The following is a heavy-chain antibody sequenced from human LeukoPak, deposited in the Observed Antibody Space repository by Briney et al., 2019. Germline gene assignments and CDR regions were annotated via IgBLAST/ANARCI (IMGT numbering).Heavy chain of an antibody. J-gene: IGHJ3*02. CDR2: ISSSSRTI. Sequence: PGGSLRPSCAASGFTFSSYSMNWVRQAPGKGLEWVSYISSSSRTIYYADSVKGRFTISRDNAKNSLYLQMNSLRAEDTAVYYCARDLWEWELLNAFDIWGQGTMVTVSS. V-gene: IGHV3-48*01. CDR3: ARDLWEWELLNAFDI. CDR1: GFTFSSYS. D-gene: IGHD1-26*01.